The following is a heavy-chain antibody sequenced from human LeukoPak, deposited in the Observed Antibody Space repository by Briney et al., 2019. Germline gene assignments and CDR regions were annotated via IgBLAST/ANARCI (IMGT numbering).Heavy chain of an antibody. J-gene: IGHJ6*02. CDR1: GFTFSSYD. CDR3: ARSTSVGEYYYYYGMDV. CDR2: IGTAGDT. Sequence: GGSLRLSCAASGFTFSSYDMHWVRQATGKGLEWVSAIGTAGDTYYPGSVKGRFTISRENAKNSLYLQMNSLRAGDTAVYYCARSTSVGEYYYYYGMDVWGQGTTVTVSS. D-gene: IGHD3-10*01. V-gene: IGHV3-13*01.